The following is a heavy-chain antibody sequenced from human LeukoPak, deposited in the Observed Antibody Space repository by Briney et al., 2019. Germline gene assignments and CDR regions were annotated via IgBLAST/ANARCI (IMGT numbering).Heavy chain of an antibody. CDR1: GGSISSYY. J-gene: IGHJ3*01. V-gene: IGHV4-59*01. Sequence: SETLSLTCTVSGGSISSYYWSWIRQPPGKGLEWIGYIYYSGSTNYNPSLKSRVTISVDTSKNQFSLKLSSVTAADTAVYYCARLPAHYDILTGDTPRAFDVWGQGTMVTVSS. CDR2: IYYSGST. D-gene: IGHD3-9*01. CDR3: ARLPAHYDILTGDTPRAFDV.